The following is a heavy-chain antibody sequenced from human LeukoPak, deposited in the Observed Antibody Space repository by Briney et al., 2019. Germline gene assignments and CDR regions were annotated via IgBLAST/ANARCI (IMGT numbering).Heavy chain of an antibody. D-gene: IGHD6-13*01. J-gene: IGHJ4*02. CDR1: GGSISSYY. Sequence: SETLSLTCTVSGGSISSYYWSWIRQPPGKGLEWIGYIYYSGSTNYNPSLKSRVTISVDTSKNQFSLKLSSVTAADTAVYYCAREKYSSSWYALDYWGQGTLVTVSS. V-gene: IGHV4-59*12. CDR2: IYYSGST. CDR3: AREKYSSSWYALDY.